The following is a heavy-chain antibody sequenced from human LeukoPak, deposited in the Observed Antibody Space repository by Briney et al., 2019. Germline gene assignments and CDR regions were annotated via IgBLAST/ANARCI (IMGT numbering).Heavy chain of an antibody. CDR1: GGTFSSYA. CDR3: ARSGSWYSGAFDI. Sequence: SVKVSCKASGGTFSSYAISWVRQAPGQGLEWMGGIIPIFGTANYAQKFQGRVTITTDESTSTAYMELSSLRSEDTAVYYCARSGSWYSGAFDIWGQGTMVTVSS. V-gene: IGHV1-69*05. J-gene: IGHJ3*02. D-gene: IGHD1-26*01. CDR2: IIPIFGTA.